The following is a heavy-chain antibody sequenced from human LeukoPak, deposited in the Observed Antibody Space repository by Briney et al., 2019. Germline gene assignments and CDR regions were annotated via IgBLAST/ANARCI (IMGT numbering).Heavy chain of an antibody. CDR1: RFTFSSYE. Sequence: GGSLRLSCAASRFTFSSYEMNWVRQAPGKGLEWVSYISSSGSTIYYADSVKGRFTISRDNAKNSLYLQMNSLRAEDTAVYYCAREEADSSGYFDYWGQGTLVTVSS. D-gene: IGHD3-22*01. J-gene: IGHJ4*02. CDR3: AREEADSSGYFDY. CDR2: ISSSGSTI. V-gene: IGHV3-48*03.